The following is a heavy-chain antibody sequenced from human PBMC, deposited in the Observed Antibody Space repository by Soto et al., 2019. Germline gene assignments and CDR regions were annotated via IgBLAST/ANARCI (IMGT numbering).Heavy chain of an antibody. J-gene: IGHJ6*02. CDR2: VDAEDGET. CDR3: ATVGRLGATGASTYGMDV. D-gene: IGHD1-26*01. CDR1: GYTFTDYY. Sequence: EVQLIQSGTEVKKPGATVKISCKVSGYTFTDYYIHWVQQAPGKGLEWMGLVDAEDGETIYAEKFQVRVTITADTSTDTAYMELSSLRSEDTAVYYCATVGRLGATGASTYGMDVWGQGTTVTVSS. V-gene: IGHV1-69-2*01.